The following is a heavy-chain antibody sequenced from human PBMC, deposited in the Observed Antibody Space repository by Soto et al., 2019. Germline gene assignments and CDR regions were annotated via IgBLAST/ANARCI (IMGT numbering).Heavy chain of an antibody. CDR2: IIPIFGTA. Sequence: QVQLVQSGAEVKKPGSSVTVSCKASGGTFSSYAISWVRQAPGQGLEWMGGIIPIFGTANYAQKFQGRVTITADEYTSTAYMELSSLRSDDTAVYYCARDRAAPGGYSYGYFLSYYYGMDVWGQGTTVTVSS. J-gene: IGHJ6*02. CDR1: GGTFSSYA. V-gene: IGHV1-69*01. D-gene: IGHD5-18*01. CDR3: ARDRAAPGGYSYGYFLSYYYGMDV.